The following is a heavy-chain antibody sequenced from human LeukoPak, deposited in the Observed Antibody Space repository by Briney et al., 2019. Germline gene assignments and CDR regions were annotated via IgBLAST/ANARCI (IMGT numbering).Heavy chain of an antibody. J-gene: IGHJ3*02. D-gene: IGHD6-19*01. CDR3: ARGVSGIAVAGTSAFDI. CDR2: ISYSGYT. Sequence: SETLSLTCTVSGGSISSYYWSWIRQPPGKGLEWIGHISYSGYTNYNPSLKSRVTILVVTSQNQFSLKLGSVTAADTAVYYCARGVSGIAVAGTSAFDIWGQGTMVTVSS. CDR1: GGSISSYY. V-gene: IGHV4-59*01.